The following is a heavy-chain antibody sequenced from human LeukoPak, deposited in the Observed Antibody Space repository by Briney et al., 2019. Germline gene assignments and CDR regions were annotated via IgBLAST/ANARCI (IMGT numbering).Heavy chain of an antibody. D-gene: IGHD3-10*01. J-gene: IGHJ5*02. CDR2: ISGSGGST. CDR3: AKKGFGELLYQNWFDP. CDR1: GFTFSSYA. V-gene: IGHV3-23*01. Sequence: GGSLRLSCAASGFTFSSYAMNWVRQAPGKGLEWVSTISGSGGSTYYADSVKGRFTISRDNSRNTLYLQMNSLRAEDTAVYYCAKKGFGELLYQNWFDPWGQGTLVTVCS.